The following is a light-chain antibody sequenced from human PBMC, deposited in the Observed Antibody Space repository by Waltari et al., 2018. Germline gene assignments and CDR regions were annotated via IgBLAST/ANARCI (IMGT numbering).Light chain of an antibody. Sequence: ETVLTQSPGTLSLSPGERATLSCRASQSVTSSHLAWYQQNPGQAPRLLIYGASSRATGFPDRFSGSGSGTDFTLTITRLEPEDFAVYYCQQYGNSPRTFGQGTEVEIK. CDR2: GAS. J-gene: IGKJ1*01. V-gene: IGKV3-20*01. CDR1: QSVTSSH. CDR3: QQYGNSPRT.